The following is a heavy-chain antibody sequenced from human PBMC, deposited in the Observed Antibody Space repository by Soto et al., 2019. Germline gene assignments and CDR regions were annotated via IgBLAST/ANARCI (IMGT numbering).Heavy chain of an antibody. Sequence: PGGSLRLSCAASGFTFSSFGMHWVRQAPGKWPEWVAVISFDGSKKFYGDSVKGRFTISRDNSRNTMYLQMSSLTTADTAMYYCAKEVTTIVAFEIWGQGXMVTV. CDR1: GFTFSSFG. D-gene: IGHD3-22*01. V-gene: IGHV3-30*18. CDR3: AKEVTTIVAFEI. J-gene: IGHJ3*02. CDR2: ISFDGSKK.